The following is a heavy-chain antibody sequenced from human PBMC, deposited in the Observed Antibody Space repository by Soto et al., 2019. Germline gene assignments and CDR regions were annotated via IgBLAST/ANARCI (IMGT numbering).Heavy chain of an antibody. J-gene: IGHJ2*01. V-gene: IGHV3-30*18. Sequence: PGGSLRLSCAASGFTFSSYGRHWVRQAPGKGLEWVAVISYDGSNKYYADSVKGRFTISRDSSKNTLYLQMNSLRAEDTAVYYCAKDDAYSSGWLSWYFDLWGRGTLLTVSS. CDR2: ISYDGSNK. CDR3: AKDDAYSSGWLSWYFDL. D-gene: IGHD6-19*01. CDR1: GFTFSSYG.